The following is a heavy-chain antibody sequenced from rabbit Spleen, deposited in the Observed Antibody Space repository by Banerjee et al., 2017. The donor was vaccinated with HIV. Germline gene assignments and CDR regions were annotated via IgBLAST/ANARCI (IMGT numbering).Heavy chain of an antibody. CDR2: IAGSSGGFT. CDR1: GFSFSSSDY. CDR3: ARDGYSRGWGIILYYFNL. Sequence: QSLEESGGDLVKPGASLTLTCTASGFSFSSSDYMYWVRQAPGKGLEWIACIAGSSGGFTYSATWAKGRFTCSKTSSTTVTLQVTSLTVADTAAYFCARDGYSRGWGIILYYFNLWGQGTLVTVS. J-gene: IGHJ4*01. V-gene: IGHV1S40*01. D-gene: IGHD4-1*01.